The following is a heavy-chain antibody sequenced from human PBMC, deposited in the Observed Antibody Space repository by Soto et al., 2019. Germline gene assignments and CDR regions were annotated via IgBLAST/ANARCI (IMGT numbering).Heavy chain of an antibody. CDR1: GYTFTNYG. D-gene: IGHD6-13*01. V-gene: IGHV1-18*01. J-gene: IGHJ4*02. CDR2: INTYNGNT. Sequence: QVQLVQSGAEVKKPGASVQVSCKASGYTFTNYGINWVLQATGQGLEWMGWINTYNGNTNFPQRLQGRVTMTTEASTSTAYMELRSLRSDDTAVYYCARGSSPVDFDYWGQGTLVTVSS. CDR3: ARGSSPVDFDY.